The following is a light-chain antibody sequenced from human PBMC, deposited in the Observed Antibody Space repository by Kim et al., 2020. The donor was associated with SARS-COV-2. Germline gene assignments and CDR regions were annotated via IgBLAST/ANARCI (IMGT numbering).Light chain of an antibody. CDR1: LGISVW. Sequence: IQMTQSPSSVSASVGDRVTITCRASLGISVWLAWYQQKPGKAPNLLLDEASSLQGGVPSRFSGSGSGTDFSLTISSLQPEDFATYYCQQTDSFPWTFGRGTKVDIK. V-gene: IGKV1-12*01. J-gene: IGKJ1*01. CDR2: EAS. CDR3: QQTDSFPWT.